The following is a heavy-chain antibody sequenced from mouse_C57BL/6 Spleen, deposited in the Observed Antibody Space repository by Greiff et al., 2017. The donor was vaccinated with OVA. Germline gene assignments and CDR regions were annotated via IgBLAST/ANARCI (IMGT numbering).Heavy chain of an antibody. CDR3: ARRGTVVYFDC. CDR2: IYPGGGYT. D-gene: IGHD1-1*01. V-gene: IGHV1-63*01. Sequence: QVQLQQSGAELVRPGTSVKMSCKASGYTFTNYWIGWAKQRPGHGLEWIGDIYPGGGYTNYNEKFKGKATLTADKSSSTAYMQFSSLTSEDAAIYYCARRGTVVYFDCWGQGTTLTVSS. CDR1: GYTFTNYW. J-gene: IGHJ2*01.